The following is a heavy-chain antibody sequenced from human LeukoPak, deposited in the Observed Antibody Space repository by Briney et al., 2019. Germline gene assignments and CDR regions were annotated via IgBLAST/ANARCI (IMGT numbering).Heavy chain of an antibody. J-gene: IGHJ4*02. CDR2: VYSSGST. D-gene: IGHD6-13*01. CDR1: GGSISTYY. Sequence: SETLSLTCTICGGSISTYYWSWIRQPPGKGLEWIGYVYSSGSTDYNPSLKSRVTISLDTSQNQFSLNVTSITTADTAVYYCARRTYSTSWYYFDFWGQGTLVTVSS. V-gene: IGHV4-59*01. CDR3: ARRTYSTSWYYFDF.